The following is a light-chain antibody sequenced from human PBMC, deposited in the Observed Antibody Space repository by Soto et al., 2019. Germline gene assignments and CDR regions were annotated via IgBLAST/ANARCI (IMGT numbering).Light chain of an antibody. V-gene: IGKV1-12*01. J-gene: IGKJ4*01. CDR1: QGISSW. CDR2: AAS. CDR3: QHLNTYPALT. Sequence: IRMPPSPYSESPSVGDRVTITCRASQGISSWLAWYQQKPGKAPKVLIYAASALQSGVPSRFSGSGSGTDFTLTISSLQPEDFATYYCQHLNTYPALTFGGGTKVDI.